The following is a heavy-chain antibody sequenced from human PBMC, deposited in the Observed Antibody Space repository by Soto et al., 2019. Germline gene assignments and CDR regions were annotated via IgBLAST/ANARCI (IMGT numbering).Heavy chain of an antibody. D-gene: IGHD1-1*01. CDR1: GYAFTTYG. CDR2: ISAHNGNT. V-gene: IGHV1-18*01. J-gene: IGHJ4*02. CDR3: ARGRYGDY. Sequence: QVHLVQSGAEVKKPGASVKVSCKGSGYAFTTYGITWVRQAPGQGLEWMGLISAHNGNTNYAQKLQGRVTVTIDTSTSTAYMELRSLRSDDTAGYYCARGRYGDYWGQGALVTVSS.